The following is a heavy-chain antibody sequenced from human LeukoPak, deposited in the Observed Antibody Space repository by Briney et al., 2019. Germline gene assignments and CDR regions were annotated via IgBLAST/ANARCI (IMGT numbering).Heavy chain of an antibody. V-gene: IGHV1-46*01. CDR1: GYSFTTYY. Sequence: ASVKVSCKASGYSFTTYYIHWVRQAPGQGLEWMGVINPSGGSTSFAQKFQARLTMTRDTSTSTVYMELSGLSSEDTAVYYCAGEIVVVPSAMGFDPWGQGTLVTVSS. CDR2: INPSGGST. CDR3: AGEIVVVPSAMGFDP. J-gene: IGHJ5*02. D-gene: IGHD2-2*01.